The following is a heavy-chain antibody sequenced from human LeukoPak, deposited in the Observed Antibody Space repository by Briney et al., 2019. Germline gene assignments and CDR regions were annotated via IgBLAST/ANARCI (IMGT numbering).Heavy chain of an antibody. Sequence: PGGSLRLSCAASGFTFSSYWMSWVRQAPGKGLEWVANIKQDGSEKYYVDSVKGRFTISRDNAKNSLYLQMNSLRAEDTAVYYCARDLPFQSYYDSGPPPGFDYWGQGTLVTVSS. V-gene: IGHV3-7*01. J-gene: IGHJ4*02. CDR1: GFTFSSYW. D-gene: IGHD3-10*01. CDR2: IKQDGSEK. CDR3: ARDLPFQSYYDSGPPPGFDY.